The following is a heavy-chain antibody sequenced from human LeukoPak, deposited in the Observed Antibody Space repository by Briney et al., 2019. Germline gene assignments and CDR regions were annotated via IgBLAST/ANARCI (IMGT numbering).Heavy chain of an antibody. V-gene: IGHV3-23*01. D-gene: IGHD2-2*01. J-gene: IGHJ6*03. Sequence: GGSLRLSCAASGFTFSSYAMSWVRQAPGKGLEWVSAISGSGGSTYYADSVKGRFTISRDNSKNTLYLQMNSLRAEDTAVYYCAKALDCSSTSCYLYYYYMDVWGKGTTVTVSS. CDR2: ISGSGGST. CDR3: AKALDCSSTSCYLYYYYMDV. CDR1: GFTFSSYA.